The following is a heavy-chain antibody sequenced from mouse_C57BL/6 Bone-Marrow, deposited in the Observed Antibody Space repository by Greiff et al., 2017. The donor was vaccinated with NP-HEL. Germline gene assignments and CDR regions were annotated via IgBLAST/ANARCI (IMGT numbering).Heavy chain of an antibody. CDR2: IYPRSGNT. CDR1: GYTFTSYG. V-gene: IGHV1-81*01. Sequence: VQLQQSGAELARPGASVKLSCKASGYTFTSYGISWVKQRTGQGLEWIGEIYPRSGNTYYNEKFKGKATLTADKSSSTAYMELRSLTSEDSAVYFCAREALYYYGSSPRDYWGQGTTLTVSS. CDR3: AREALYYYGSSPRDY. D-gene: IGHD1-1*01. J-gene: IGHJ2*01.